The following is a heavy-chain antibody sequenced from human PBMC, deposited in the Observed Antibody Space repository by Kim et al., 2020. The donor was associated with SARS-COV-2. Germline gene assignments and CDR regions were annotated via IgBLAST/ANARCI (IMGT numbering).Heavy chain of an antibody. J-gene: IGHJ6*02. CDR3: AKVVIMDGYNYFYYYAMDV. D-gene: IGHD5-18*01. Sequence: GGSLRLSCVASGFPFDTYSMSWVRQAPGKGLEWVSAISGGAINKFYADSVGGRFTIARDNAKDTLYLQMNSLRDEDTALYYCAKVVIMDGYNYFYYYAMDVWGQGTTVTVSS. CDR2: ISGGAINK. CDR1: GFPFDTYS. V-gene: IGHV3-23*01.